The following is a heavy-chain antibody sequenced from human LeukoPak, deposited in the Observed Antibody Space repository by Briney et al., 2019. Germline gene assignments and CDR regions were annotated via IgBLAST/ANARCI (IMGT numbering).Heavy chain of an antibody. CDR2: MYTGGNT. CDR1: GFTFSAYA. V-gene: IGHV3-66*01. CDR3: ARGSYYFDY. J-gene: IGHJ4*02. Sequence: GGSLRLSCEASGFTFSAYAMTWVRQAPGKGLEWVSVMYTGGNTYHADSVKGRFTLSRDKSKNMIYLQMNSLTAEDTAVYYCARGSYYFDYWGQGTLVTVSA.